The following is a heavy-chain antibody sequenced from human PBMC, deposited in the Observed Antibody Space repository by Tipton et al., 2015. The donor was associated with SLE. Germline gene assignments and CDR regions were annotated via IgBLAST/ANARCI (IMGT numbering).Heavy chain of an antibody. D-gene: IGHD2-15*01. CDR1: GFTVSSNY. CDR2: IFSGGST. J-gene: IGHJ3*02. CDR3: ARSGGGSRDAFDI. Sequence: SLRLSCAASGFTVSSNYMSWVRRAPGKGLEWVSVIFSGGSTYYADSVKGRFTISRDNSKNTLYLQMNSLRAEDTAVYYCARSGGGSRDAFDIWGQGTMVTVSS. V-gene: IGHV3-53*05.